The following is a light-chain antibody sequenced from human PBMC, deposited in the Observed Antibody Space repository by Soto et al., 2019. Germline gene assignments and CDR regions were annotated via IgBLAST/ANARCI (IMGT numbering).Light chain of an antibody. J-gene: IGKJ2*01. CDR2: AAS. V-gene: IGKV1-8*01. CDR3: QQYYSYLHT. Sequence: AIRMTQSPSSLSASTGDRVTITCRASQGISSYLAWYQQKPGKAPKLLIYAASTLQSGVPSRFSGSGSGTDVTLTISCLQSEDFATYYCQQYYSYLHTFGQGTKLEIK. CDR1: QGISSY.